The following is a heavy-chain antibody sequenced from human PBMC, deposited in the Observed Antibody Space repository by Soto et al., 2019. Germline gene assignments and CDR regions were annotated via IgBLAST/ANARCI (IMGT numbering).Heavy chain of an antibody. CDR3: ARANSAPDY. D-gene: IGHD6-13*01. CDR1: GYTFTDYY. CDR2: INPSGGSP. Sequence: VKVSCKASGYTFTDYYMHWVRQAPGQGLEWMGIINPSGGSPSYAQRFQGRITMTGDTSTSTVFLDLSSLRYEDTAVYYCARANSAPDYWGQGTLVTVSS. V-gene: IGHV1-46*01. J-gene: IGHJ4*02.